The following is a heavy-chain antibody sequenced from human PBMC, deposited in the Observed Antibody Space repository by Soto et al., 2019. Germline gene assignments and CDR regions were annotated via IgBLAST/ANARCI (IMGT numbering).Heavy chain of an antibody. CDR2: IIPILGIA. D-gene: IGHD5-12*01. Sequence: QVQLVQSGAEVKKPGSSVKVSCKASGGTFSSYTISWVRQAPGQGLEWMGRIIPILGIANYAQKFQGRVTISADKTTSTAYMEVSSLRSEDTAVYYCASGLPERTYIAATAPLGYWGQGTLVTVSS. CDR3: ASGLPERTYIAATAPLGY. V-gene: IGHV1-69*02. CDR1: GGTFSSYT. J-gene: IGHJ4*02.